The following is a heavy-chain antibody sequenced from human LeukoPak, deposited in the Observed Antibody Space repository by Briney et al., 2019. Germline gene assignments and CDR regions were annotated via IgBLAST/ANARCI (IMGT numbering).Heavy chain of an antibody. CDR3: ARDPASISSGDHD. CDR2: IIPIFGTA. V-gene: IGHV1-69*13. Sequence: SVKVSCKASGGTFSSYAISWVRQAPGQGLEWMGGIIPIFGTANYAQKFQGRATITADESTSTAYMELSSLRSEDTAVYYCARDPASISSGDHDWGQGTLVTVSS. D-gene: IGHD6-19*01. CDR1: GGTFSSYA. J-gene: IGHJ4*02.